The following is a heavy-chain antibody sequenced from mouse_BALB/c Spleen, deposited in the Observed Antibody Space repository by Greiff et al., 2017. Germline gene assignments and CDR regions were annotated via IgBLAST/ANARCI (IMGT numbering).Heavy chain of an antibody. CDR2: ILPGSGST. CDR1: GYTFSSYW. V-gene: IGHV1-9*01. Sequence: QVQLKESGAELMKPGASVKISCKATGYTFSSYWIEWVKQRPGHGLEWIGEILPGSGSTNYNEKFKGKATFTADTSSNTAYMQLSSLTSEDSAVYYCARGGQLGLRIDYWGQGTTLTVSS. J-gene: IGHJ2*01. CDR3: ARGGQLGLRIDY. D-gene: IGHD3-2*01.